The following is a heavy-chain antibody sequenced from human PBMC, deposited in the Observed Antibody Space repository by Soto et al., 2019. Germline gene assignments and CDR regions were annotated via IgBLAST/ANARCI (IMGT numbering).Heavy chain of an antibody. CDR2: ISSSSSYI. J-gene: IGHJ6*02. CDR1: GFTFSSYS. D-gene: IGHD3-9*01. Sequence: LRLSCAASGFTFSSYSMNWVRQAPGKGLEWVSSISSSSSYIYYADSVKGRFTISRDNAKNSLYLQMNSLRAEDTAVYYCARVILTGYYYYYGMDVWGQGTTVTVSS. V-gene: IGHV3-21*01. CDR3: ARVILTGYYYYYGMDV.